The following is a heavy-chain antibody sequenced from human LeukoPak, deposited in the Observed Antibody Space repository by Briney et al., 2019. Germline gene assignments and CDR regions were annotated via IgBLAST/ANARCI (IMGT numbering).Heavy chain of an antibody. D-gene: IGHD2-2*01. CDR3: ARGNQQLPRSTPDY. J-gene: IGHJ4*02. Sequence: PGGSLRPSCAVSGFTFGSSWMHWVRQAPGKGLVWVSHIKTDGSTTAYADSVKGRFTISRDNAKNTLYLQMNSLRAEDTGVYYCARGNQQLPRSTPDYWGQGTLVTVSS. CDR2: IKTDGSTT. CDR1: GFTFGSSW. V-gene: IGHV3-74*01.